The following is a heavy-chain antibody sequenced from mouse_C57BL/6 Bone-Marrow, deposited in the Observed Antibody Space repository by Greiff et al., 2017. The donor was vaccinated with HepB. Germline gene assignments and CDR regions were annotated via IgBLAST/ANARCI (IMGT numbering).Heavy chain of an antibody. V-gene: IGHV1-59*01. CDR3: ARRRLRREDWFAY. CDR2: IDPSDSYT. J-gene: IGHJ3*01. CDR1: GYTFTSYW. Sequence: QVQLQQPGAELVRPGTSVKLSCKASGYTFTSYWMHWVKQRPGQGLEWIGVIDPSDSYTNYNQKFKGKAKLTVDTSSTTAYMQLSSLTSEDSAVYYCARRRLRREDWFAYWGQGTLVTVSA. D-gene: IGHD2-2*01.